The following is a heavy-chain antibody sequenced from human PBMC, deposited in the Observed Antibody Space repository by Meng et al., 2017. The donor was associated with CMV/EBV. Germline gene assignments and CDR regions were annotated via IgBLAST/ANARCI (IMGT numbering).Heavy chain of an antibody. V-gene: IGHV3-30*02. D-gene: IGHD2-8*01. J-gene: IGHJ4*02. Sequence: GESLKISCAASGFTFSSYGMHWVRQAPGKGLEWVAFIRYDGSNKYYVDSVKGQFTISRDNSKNTLYLQMNSLRAEDTAVYYCANGNGHLGVWGQGTLVTVSS. CDR2: IRYDGSNK. CDR3: ANGNGHLGV. CDR1: GFTFSSYG.